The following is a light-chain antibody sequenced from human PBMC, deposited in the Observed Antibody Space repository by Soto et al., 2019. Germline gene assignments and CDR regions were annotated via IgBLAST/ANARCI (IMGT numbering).Light chain of an antibody. V-gene: IGLV1-40*01. CDR3: QSYDSSLSGYV. CDR1: SSNFGAGFD. Sequence: QAVVTQPPSVSGAPGQRVTISCTGSSSNFGAGFDVHWYQLLPGTAPKLLLYGSSHRPSGVPDRFSASKSGTSASLAITGLQAEDEADYYCQSYDSSLSGYVFGTGTKLTVL. CDR2: GSS. J-gene: IGLJ1*01.